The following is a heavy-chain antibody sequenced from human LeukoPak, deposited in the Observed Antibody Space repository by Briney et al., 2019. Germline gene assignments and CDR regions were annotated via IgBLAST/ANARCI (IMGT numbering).Heavy chain of an antibody. V-gene: IGHV3-9*01. CDR3: ARVRKYSGYYSWYFDL. CDR2: ISWNSGSI. D-gene: IGHD5-12*01. Sequence: GGSLRLSCVVSGFTFSSYHMNWVRQAPGKGLEWVSGISWNSGSIGYADSVKGRFTISRDNAKNSLYLQMNSLRAGDTAVYYCARVRKYSGYYSWYFDLWGRGTLVTVSS. J-gene: IGHJ2*01. CDR1: GFTFSSYH.